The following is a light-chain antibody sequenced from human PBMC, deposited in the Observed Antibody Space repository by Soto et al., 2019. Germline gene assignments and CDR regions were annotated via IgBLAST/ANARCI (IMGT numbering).Light chain of an antibody. CDR2: AAS. V-gene: IGKV1-12*01. J-gene: IGKJ3*01. CDR1: QGISSW. Sequence: DIQMTKSPASVSASVGDRVTITCRATQGISSWLAWYQQKPGKATKLMCYAASRLQGRVQSSFRGSGSRTDFTLTINNLQPEDFATYYCQHANSFPRTVAPGTKLDSK. CDR3: QHANSFPRT.